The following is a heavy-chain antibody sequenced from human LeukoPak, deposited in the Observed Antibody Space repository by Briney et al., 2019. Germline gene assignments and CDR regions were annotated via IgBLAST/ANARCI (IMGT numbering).Heavy chain of an antibody. J-gene: IGHJ5*02. CDR1: GGSISLYY. CDR3: ARVFDDYYDSSADPPLWFDP. CDR2: VYYSGSP. D-gene: IGHD3-22*01. V-gene: IGHV4-59*01. Sequence: NASQTLSLTCTVSGGSISLYYWSWIRQPPGMGMEWIGYVYYSGSPNYNPSLKSRVTISVDTSKNQFSLRLRSVTAADTAVYYCARVFDDYYDSSADPPLWFDPWGQGTLVTVSS.